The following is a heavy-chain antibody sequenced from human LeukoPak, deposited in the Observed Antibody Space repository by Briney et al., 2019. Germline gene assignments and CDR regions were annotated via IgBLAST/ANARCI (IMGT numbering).Heavy chain of an antibody. J-gene: IGHJ4*02. Sequence: KPSETLSLTCTVSGGSVISDTYYWGWIRQPPGKGLEWIGYIYYSGSTYYNPSLKSRVTISVDTSKNQFSLKLSSVTAADTAVYYCARFDWLLNYFDYWGQGTLVTVSS. CDR1: GGSVISDTYY. D-gene: IGHD3-9*01. V-gene: IGHV4-30-4*01. CDR3: ARFDWLLNYFDY. CDR2: IYYSGST.